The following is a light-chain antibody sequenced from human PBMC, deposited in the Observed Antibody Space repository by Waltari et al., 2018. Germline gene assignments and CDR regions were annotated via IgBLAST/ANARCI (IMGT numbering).Light chain of an antibody. Sequence: QTVVTQEPSFSVSPGGTVTLTCGLSSGSVSTGHNPSWHQQTPGQAPRTLIYSTNTRSSGVPVRFAGSILGNKAALTITGAQADDESDYYCVLYMGSGIWVFGGGTKLTVL. J-gene: IGLJ3*02. CDR3: VLYMGSGIWV. CDR2: STN. CDR1: SGSVSTGHN. V-gene: IGLV8-61*01.